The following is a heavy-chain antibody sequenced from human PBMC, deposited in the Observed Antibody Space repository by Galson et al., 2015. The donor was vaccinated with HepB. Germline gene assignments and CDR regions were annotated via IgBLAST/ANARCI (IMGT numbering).Heavy chain of an antibody. CDR3: ARSFITMVRGVKYFDY. D-gene: IGHD3-10*01. Sequence: SLRLSCAASGFTFSSYEMNWVRQAPGKGLEWVSYISSSGSTIYYADSVRGRFTISRDNAKNSLYLQMNSLRAEDTAVYYCARSFITMVRGVKYFDYWGQGTLVTVSS. CDR1: GFTFSSYE. V-gene: IGHV3-48*03. J-gene: IGHJ4*02. CDR2: ISSSGSTI.